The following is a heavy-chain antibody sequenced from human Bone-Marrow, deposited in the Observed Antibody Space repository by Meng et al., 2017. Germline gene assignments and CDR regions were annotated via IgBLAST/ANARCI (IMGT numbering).Heavy chain of an antibody. J-gene: IGHJ4*02. CDR1: GGYCWGCY. V-gene: IGHV4-34*02. Sequence: QVRLRQLGPVVVKPSATLSLACAVYGGYCWGCYWSWTRQTLGKRLELNGEINKSGNTNYKPPLKILVAISENKSNLHITLKMASVTAAYTSVCYCAFDDSSGIDYWGQGTLVTVSS. CDR2: INKSGNT. CDR3: AFDDSSGIDY. D-gene: IGHD3-22*01.